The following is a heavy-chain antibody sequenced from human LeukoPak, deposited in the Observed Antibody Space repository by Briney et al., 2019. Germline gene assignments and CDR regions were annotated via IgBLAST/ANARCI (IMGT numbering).Heavy chain of an antibody. Sequence: GGSLRLSCAASGFTFSSYGMHWVRQAPGKGLEWVVVISYDGSNKYYADSVKGRFTISRDNSKNTLYLQMNSLRAEDTAVYYCAKDQEGATGYWGQGTLVTVSS. V-gene: IGHV3-30*18. J-gene: IGHJ4*02. CDR2: ISYDGSNK. CDR1: GFTFSSYG. CDR3: AKDQEGATGY. D-gene: IGHD1-26*01.